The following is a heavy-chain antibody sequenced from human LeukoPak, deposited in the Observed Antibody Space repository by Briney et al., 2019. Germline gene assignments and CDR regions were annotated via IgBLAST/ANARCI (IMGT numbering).Heavy chain of an antibody. CDR1: GYSFTTYW. CDR2: IYPGDSDT. V-gene: IGHV5-51*01. J-gene: IGHJ4*02. Sequence: GESLKISCKGSGYSFTTYWIGWVRQRPGKGLEWMGIIYPGDSDTRYSPSVEGQVTISADKSISTAYLQWSSLKTSDTAMYYCARREVSGALPYWGQGTLVTVSS. CDR3: ARREVSGALPY.